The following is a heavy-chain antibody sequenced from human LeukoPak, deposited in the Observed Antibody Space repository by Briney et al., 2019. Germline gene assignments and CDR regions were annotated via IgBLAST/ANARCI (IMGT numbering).Heavy chain of an antibody. CDR1: GFTFRGYA. V-gene: IGHV3-48*02. CDR3: ARGSNWFYYYYTMDV. CDR2: ISISSTII. Sequence: GGALRLSCAASGFTFRGYAMNCVRPAPGKGLEWVSHIYISISSTIISYADSVKGRFTISRDNAQNSLYLQMNGLRDEDTAVYYCARGSNWFYYYYTMDVWGQGTTVTVSS. D-gene: IGHD6-13*01. J-gene: IGHJ6*02.